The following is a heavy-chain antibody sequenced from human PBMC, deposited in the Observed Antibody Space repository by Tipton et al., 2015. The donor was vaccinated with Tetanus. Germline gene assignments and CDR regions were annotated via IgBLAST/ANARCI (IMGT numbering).Heavy chain of an antibody. CDR1: GDPISRGDYY. Sequence: TLSLTCTVSGDPISRGDYYWSWIRQPPGKGLEWIAYIFRTGSTYYNPSLESRITIAMDTSNNQFSLRLRSVTAADTAVYYCVRGRGLGAYSYGFEYWGQGALVTVSS. D-gene: IGHD5-18*01. CDR3: VRGRGLGAYSYGFEY. V-gene: IGHV4-30-4*01. CDR2: IFRTGST. J-gene: IGHJ4*02.